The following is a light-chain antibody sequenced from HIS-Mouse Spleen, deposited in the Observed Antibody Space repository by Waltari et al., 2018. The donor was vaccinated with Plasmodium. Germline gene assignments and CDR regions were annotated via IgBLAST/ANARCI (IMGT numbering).Light chain of an antibody. CDR3: QQYNNWSFT. V-gene: IGKV3-15*01. CDR1: PSVSSN. Sequence: EIVMTQSPATLSASPGERATLACRASPSVSSNLAWYQQKPGQAPLLLIYGASTRATGIPARFSVSGYGTEVTLTISSLQSEDGAVYCCQQYNNWSFTFGPGPKVDIK. J-gene: IGKJ3*01. CDR2: GAS.